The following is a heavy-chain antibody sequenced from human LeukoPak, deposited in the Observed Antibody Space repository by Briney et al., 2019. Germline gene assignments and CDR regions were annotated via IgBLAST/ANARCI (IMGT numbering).Heavy chain of an antibody. Sequence: ASVKVSCKASGYTFTSYGISWVRQAPGQGLEWMGWISAYNGNTNYAQKLQGRVTMTTDTSTSIAYMELRSLRSDDTAVYYCARYYYGSGSPIPLNYWGQGTLVTVSS. CDR2: ISAYNGNT. D-gene: IGHD3-10*01. CDR1: GYTFTSYG. J-gene: IGHJ4*02. V-gene: IGHV1-18*01. CDR3: ARYYYGSGSPIPLNY.